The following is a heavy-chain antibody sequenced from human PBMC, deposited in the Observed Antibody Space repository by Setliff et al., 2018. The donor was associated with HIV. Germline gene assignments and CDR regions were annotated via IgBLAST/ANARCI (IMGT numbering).Heavy chain of an antibody. J-gene: IGHJ6*03. V-gene: IGHV3-21*01. CDR3: ARDQEHIIVVSATGNMPGYLHYYYMDV. CDR2: ISSRGGSV. CDR1: GFTFSTSG. D-gene: IGHD2-2*01. Sequence: GGSLRLSCAASGFTFSTSGMNWVRQAPGKGLEWVSSISSRGGSVYYADSVRGRFTTSRDNANNLLYLQMNSLRAEDTAVYYCARDQEHIIVVSATGNMPGYLHYYYMDVWGKGSTVTVSS.